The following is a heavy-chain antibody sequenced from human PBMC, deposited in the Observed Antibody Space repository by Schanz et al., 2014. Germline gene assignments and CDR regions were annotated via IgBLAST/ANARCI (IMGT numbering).Heavy chain of an antibody. CDR1: GYRFIGYY. D-gene: IGHD3-3*01. V-gene: IGHV1-2*06. CDR3: ASDFWSGYSHYYYGLDV. CDR2: VSPYSGDT. J-gene: IGHJ6*02. Sequence: QVLLVQSGAEVKKPGASVKVSCKASGYRFIGYYVHWVRQAPGQGLEWMGRVSPYSGDTNYAQMFQGRVTMTTDTSISTAYMELSRLTSDDTAVYYCASDFWSGYSHYYYGLDVWGQGTTVTVSS.